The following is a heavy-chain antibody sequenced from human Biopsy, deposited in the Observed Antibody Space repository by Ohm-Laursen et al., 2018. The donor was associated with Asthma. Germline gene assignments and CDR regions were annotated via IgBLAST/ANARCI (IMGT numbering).Heavy chain of an antibody. CDR2: ISYGGSSI. D-gene: IGHD6-19*01. V-gene: IGHV3-30-3*01. Sequence: SLRLSCAASRFTYEMHWVRQAPGKGLEWVAVISYGGSSIYYADSVKGRFTISRDNSKNTLSLQMNSLTAEDTAVYYCAGEGVAGTHIEDWGQGTLVTVSS. J-gene: IGHJ4*02. CDR3: AGEGVAGTHIED. CDR1: RFTYE.